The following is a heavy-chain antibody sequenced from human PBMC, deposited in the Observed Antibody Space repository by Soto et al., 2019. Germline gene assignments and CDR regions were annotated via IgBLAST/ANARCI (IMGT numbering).Heavy chain of an antibody. J-gene: IGHJ4*02. CDR3: ASRYYYDTGGYYYDEGVY. Sequence: QVQLVQSGAEVKKPGSSVKVSCKASGGTFNSFAISWVRQAPGQGLEWMGVIIPFFGTANYAQKFQGRVTITADESTRTAYMELSSLRSEDTAMYYCASRYYYDTGGYYYDEGVYWGQGTLVTVSS. CDR1: GGTFNSFA. CDR2: IIPFFGTA. V-gene: IGHV1-69*12. D-gene: IGHD3-22*01.